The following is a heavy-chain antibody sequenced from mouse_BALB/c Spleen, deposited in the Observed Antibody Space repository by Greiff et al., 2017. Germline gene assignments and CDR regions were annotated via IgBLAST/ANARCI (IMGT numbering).Heavy chain of an antibody. D-gene: IGHD2-14*01. CDR1: GFNIKDTY. CDR2: IDPANGNT. CDR3: ARWGSPYVRRDAMDY. Sequence: VQLKESGAELVKPGASVKLSCTASGFNIKDTYMHWVKQRPEQGLEWIGRIDPANGNTKYDPKFQGKATITADTSSNTAYLQLSSLTSEDTAVYYCARWGSPYVRRDAMDYWGQGTSVTVSS. J-gene: IGHJ4*01. V-gene: IGHV14-3*02.